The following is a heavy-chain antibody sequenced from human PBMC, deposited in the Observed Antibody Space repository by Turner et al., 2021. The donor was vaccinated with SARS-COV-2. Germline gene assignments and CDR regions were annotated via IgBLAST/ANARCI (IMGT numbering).Heavy chain of an antibody. Sequence: EVQLVESGGGLVQPGGSLRLSCAASGFTFSSYWMHWVRQAPGKGLVWVSRSNSDGSSTSYADSVKGRFTISRDNAKNTLYLQMNSLRAEDTAVYYCARGSSSGLYKAVDYWGQGTLVTVSS. CDR3: ARGSSSGLYKAVDY. D-gene: IGHD6-19*01. CDR2: SNSDGSST. V-gene: IGHV3-74*01. CDR1: GFTFSSYW. J-gene: IGHJ4*02.